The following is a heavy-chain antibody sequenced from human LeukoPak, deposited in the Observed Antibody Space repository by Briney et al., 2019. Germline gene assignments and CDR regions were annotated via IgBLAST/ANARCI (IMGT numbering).Heavy chain of an antibody. CDR3: AKGPIAGAGGAYY. D-gene: IGHD6-13*01. CDR2: ISGSDDST. J-gene: IGHJ4*02. Sequence: GGSLRLSCAASGFTFSSSAMSWVRQAPGKGLEWVSAISGSDDSTYYADSVKGRFTISRDNSKNTLYLQMNSLRVEDMAVYYCAKGPIAGAGGAYYWGQGTLVTVSS. V-gene: IGHV3-23*01. CDR1: GFTFSSSA.